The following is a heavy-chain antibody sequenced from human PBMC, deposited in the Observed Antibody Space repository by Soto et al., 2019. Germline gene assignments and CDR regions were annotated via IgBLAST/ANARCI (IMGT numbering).Heavy chain of an antibody. Sequence: PSETLSLTCAVYGGSFSGYYWSWIRQPPGKGLEWIGEINHSGSTNYNPSLKSRVTISVDTSKNQFSLKLSSVTAADTAVYYCARVRITMVRGVGCYMDVWGKGTTVTVSS. V-gene: IGHV4-34*01. CDR1: GGSFSGYY. CDR3: ARVRITMVRGVGCYMDV. D-gene: IGHD3-10*01. J-gene: IGHJ6*03. CDR2: INHSGST.